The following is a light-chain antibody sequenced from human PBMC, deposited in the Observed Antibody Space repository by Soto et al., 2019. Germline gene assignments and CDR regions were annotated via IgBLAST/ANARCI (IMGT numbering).Light chain of an antibody. CDR2: EAS. CDR3: LQYYMYSFT. V-gene: IGKV1-5*03. CDR1: QSVSRR. J-gene: IGKJ4*01. Sequence: IQMTQSPSTLSASIEDRVTITCRASQSVSRRLAWYQQKPGKAPKLLIYEASTLQSGVPSRFSGSGSGTEFTLTLSSLQPDDSATYYCLQYYMYSFTFGGGTKVEI.